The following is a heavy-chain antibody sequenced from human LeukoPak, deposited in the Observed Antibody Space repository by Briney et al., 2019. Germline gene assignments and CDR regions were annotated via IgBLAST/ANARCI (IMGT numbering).Heavy chain of an antibody. Sequence: GGSLRLSCAASGFTFSSYAMSWVRQAPGKGLEWVSGFSGGGGSPDYADSVKGRFTISRDNSKNTLCLQMNSLRAEDTAIYYYAKGKVVPATIYDYWGQGTLVTVSS. CDR2: FSGGGGSP. CDR1: GFTFSSYA. V-gene: IGHV3-23*01. CDR3: AKGKVVPATIYDY. J-gene: IGHJ4*02. D-gene: IGHD2-2*02.